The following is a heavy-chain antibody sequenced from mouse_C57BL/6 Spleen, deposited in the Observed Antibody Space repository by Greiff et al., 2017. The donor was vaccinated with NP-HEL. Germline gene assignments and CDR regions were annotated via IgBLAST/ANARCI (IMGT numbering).Heavy chain of an antibody. V-gene: IGHV12-3*01. CDR1: GFPITSGYY. D-gene: IGHD6-5*01. Sequence: VQLQQSGPGLVKPSQSLFLTCSITGFPITSGYYWIWIRQSPGKPLEWMGYITHSGETFYNPSLQSPISITRETSKNQFFLQLNSVTTEDTAMYYCAGDAYGYWYFDVWGTGTPVTVSS. J-gene: IGHJ1*03. CDR2: ITHSGET. CDR3: AGDAYGYWYFDV.